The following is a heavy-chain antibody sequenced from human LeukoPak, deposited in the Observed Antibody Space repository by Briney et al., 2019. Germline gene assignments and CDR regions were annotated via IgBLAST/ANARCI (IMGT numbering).Heavy chain of an antibody. CDR1: GFTFSSYG. CDR3: AKGAWVSSSGYYIDY. J-gene: IGHJ4*02. V-gene: IGHV3-30*18. CDR2: ISYDGSNK. D-gene: IGHD3-22*01. Sequence: GGSLRLSCAASGFTFSSYGMHWVRQAPGKGLEWVTVISYDGSNKYYADSVKGRFTISRDNSKNTLYLQMNSLRAEDTAVYYCAKGAWVSSSGYYIDYWGQGTLVTVSS.